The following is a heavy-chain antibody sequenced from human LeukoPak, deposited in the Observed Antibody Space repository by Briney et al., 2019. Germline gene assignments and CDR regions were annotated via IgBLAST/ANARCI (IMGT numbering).Heavy chain of an antibody. J-gene: IGHJ5*02. Sequence: PGGSLRLSCAASGFTFSNYAMSWVRQAPGKGLEWVSSISGSGDGTYYADSVKGRFAISRDNSKNTLYLQMNSLRAEDTAVYYCANLEAVGYCSGGSCYWFDPWGQGTLVTVSS. CDR3: ANLEAVGYCSGGSCYWFDP. CDR2: ISGSGDGT. D-gene: IGHD2-15*01. V-gene: IGHV3-23*01. CDR1: GFTFSNYA.